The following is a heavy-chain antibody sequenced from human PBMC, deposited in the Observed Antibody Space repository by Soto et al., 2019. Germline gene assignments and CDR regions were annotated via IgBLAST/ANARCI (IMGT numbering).Heavy chain of an antibody. V-gene: IGHV4-39*01. CDR1: GFTFSSYA. D-gene: IGHD3-3*01. Sequence: TGGSLRLSCAASGFTFSSYAMSWVRQAPGKGLEWIGSIYYSGSTYYNPSLKSRVTISVDTSKNQFSLKLSSVTAADTAVYYCARPGAGGGVNWFDSWGQGTLVTVSS. CDR2: IYYSGST. J-gene: IGHJ5*01. CDR3: ARPGAGGGVNWFDS.